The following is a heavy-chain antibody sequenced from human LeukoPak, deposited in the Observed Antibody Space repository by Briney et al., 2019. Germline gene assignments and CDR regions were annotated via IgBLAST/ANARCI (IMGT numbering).Heavy chain of an antibody. D-gene: IGHD2-21*01. CDR2: IKEDGTRK. V-gene: IGHV3-7*03. Sequence: PGGSLRLSCAASGFTFSSHWMTWVRQAPGKGLEWVANIKEDGTRKNYMDSVKGRFTISRDNAKNSLYLQMCGLRAEDTALYSCATPLDCYASRGHHQGGDWGQGTLVTVSS. CDR1: GFTFSSHW. CDR3: ATPLDCYASRGHHQGGD. J-gene: IGHJ4*02.